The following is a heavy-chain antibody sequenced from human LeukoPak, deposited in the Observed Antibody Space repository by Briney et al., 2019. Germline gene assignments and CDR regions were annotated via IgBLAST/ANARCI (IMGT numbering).Heavy chain of an antibody. CDR3: ASRSSGYLDAFDI. Sequence: ASVKVSCKASGYTFTSYGISWVRQAPGQGLEWMGRIIPIFGTANYAQKFQVRGTITTDESTSTAYMELSSLRSEDTAVYYYASRSSGYLDAFDIWGQGTMVTVSS. CDR2: IIPIFGTA. CDR1: GYTFTSYG. J-gene: IGHJ3*02. D-gene: IGHD3-22*01. V-gene: IGHV1-69*05.